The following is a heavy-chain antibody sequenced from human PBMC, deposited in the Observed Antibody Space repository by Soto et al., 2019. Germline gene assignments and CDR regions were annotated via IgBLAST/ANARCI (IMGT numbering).Heavy chain of an antibody. Sequence: GGSLRLSCAASGFTFSSYGMHWVRQAPGKGLEWVAVIWYDGSNKYYADYVKGRFTISRDNSKNTLYLQMNSLRAEDTAVYYCARDLSQYYDILTGYPQRYYMDVWGKGTTVTVSS. CDR3: ARDLSQYYDILTGYPQRYYMDV. D-gene: IGHD3-9*01. V-gene: IGHV3-33*01. CDR2: IWYDGSNK. J-gene: IGHJ6*03. CDR1: GFTFSSYG.